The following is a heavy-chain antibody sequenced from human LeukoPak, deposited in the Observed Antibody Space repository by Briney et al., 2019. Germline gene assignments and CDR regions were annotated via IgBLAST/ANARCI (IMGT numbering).Heavy chain of an antibody. J-gene: IGHJ4*02. Sequence: GRSLRLSCAASGFTFSSYAMHWVRQAPGKGLEWVAVISYDGSNKYYADSVKGRFTISRDNSKNTLYLQMNSLRAEDTAVYYCTKEGGPMAVTTERYSFDQWGQGTLVTVSS. CDR2: ISYDGSNK. D-gene: IGHD4-17*01. CDR3: TKEGGPMAVTTERYSFDQ. V-gene: IGHV3-30*04. CDR1: GFTFSSYA.